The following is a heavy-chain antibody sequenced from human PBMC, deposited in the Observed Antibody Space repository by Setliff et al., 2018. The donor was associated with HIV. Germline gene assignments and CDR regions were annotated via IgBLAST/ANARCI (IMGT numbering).Heavy chain of an antibody. CDR1: GGSFRHYY. V-gene: IGHV4-4*09. CDR3: ARLVSEMATLDWYFDV. CDR2: IYPTGIA. J-gene: IGHJ2*01. Sequence: SETLSLTCTVSGGSFRHYYWSWIRQPPGKGLEWIGHIYPTGIANYNPSLKSRLTISIDTFRKQFALSLRSVTAADTAIYYCARLVSEMATLDWYFDVWGRGTLVTVSS.